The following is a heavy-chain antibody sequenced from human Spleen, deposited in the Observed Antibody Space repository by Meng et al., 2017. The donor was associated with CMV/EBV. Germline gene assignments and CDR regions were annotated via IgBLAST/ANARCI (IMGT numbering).Heavy chain of an antibody. V-gene: IGHV3-21*04. CDR1: GFTFSSYS. CDR2: ISSSSSYI. D-gene: IGHD2-21*02. Sequence: GESLKISCAAPGFTFSSYSMNWVRQAPGKGLEWVSSISSSSSYIYYADSVKGRFTISRDNAKNSLYLQMNSLRTEDSAVYYCADLGGAFGMDVWGQGTTVTVSS. J-gene: IGHJ6*02. CDR3: ADLGGAFGMDV.